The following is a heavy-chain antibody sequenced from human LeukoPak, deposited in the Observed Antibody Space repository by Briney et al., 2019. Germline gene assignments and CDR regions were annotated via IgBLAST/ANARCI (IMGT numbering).Heavy chain of an antibody. CDR3: ARQSSGIAATDKIDF. D-gene: IGHD6-13*01. Sequence: PGGSLRLSCAASGFTVSSNYMSWVRQAPGKGLEWVSVIYSGGSTYYADSVKGRFTISRDDAKKSLYLQMNSLRVEDTAIYYCARQSSGIAATDKIDFWGQGTLVTVSS. CDR1: GFTVSSNY. CDR2: IYSGGST. J-gene: IGHJ4*02. V-gene: IGHV3-66*04.